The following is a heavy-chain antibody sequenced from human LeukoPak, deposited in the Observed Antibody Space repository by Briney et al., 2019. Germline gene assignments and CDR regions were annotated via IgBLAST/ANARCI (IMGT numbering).Heavy chain of an antibody. CDR1: DYSIRSGGYS. CDR2: IYNSGST. J-gene: IGHJ6*03. CDR3: ARSSEGRYYYDSSGFSYYYYYMDV. Sequence: PSETLSLTCAVSDYSIRSGGYSWNWIRQPPGKGLERIGYIYNSGSTNYNPSLKSRVTISVDMSKNQFSLKLSPVTAADTAVYYCARSSEGRYYYDSSGFSYYYYYMDVWGKGTTVTISS. D-gene: IGHD3-22*01. V-gene: IGHV4-61*08.